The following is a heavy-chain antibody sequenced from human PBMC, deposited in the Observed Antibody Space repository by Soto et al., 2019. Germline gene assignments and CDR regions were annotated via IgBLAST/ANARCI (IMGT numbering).Heavy chain of an antibody. J-gene: IGHJ3*02. D-gene: IGHD2-8*01. CDR1: GFTFNDYA. CDR3: AHPRGYGVFDAYDI. CDR2: ISANGAYT. Sequence: PGRSLRHCCTASGFTFNDYAMYWVSQPPGKGLEWVSAISANGAYTYYADSVKGRFTISRDNSVNALYLQMNSLRIEDTAVYYCAHPRGYGVFDAYDIWGQGTMVTVSS. V-gene: IGHV3-23*01.